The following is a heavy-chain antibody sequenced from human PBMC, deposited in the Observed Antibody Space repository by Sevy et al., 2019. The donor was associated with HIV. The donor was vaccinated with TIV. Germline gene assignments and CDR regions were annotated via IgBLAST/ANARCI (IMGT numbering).Heavy chain of an antibody. CDR1: GFTFSSYV. CDR2: VSASGIST. J-gene: IGHJ4*02. CDR3: AKVRSTMIPATGNFDY. Sequence: GGSLRLSCAASGFTFSSYVMIWVRQAPGKGLHWVSPVSASGISTYYTDSVKGRFTISRDNSKNMLHMQMNSLRAEDTAVYYCAKVRSTMIPATGNFDYWGQGTLVTVSS. D-gene: IGHD1-1*01. V-gene: IGHV3-23*01.